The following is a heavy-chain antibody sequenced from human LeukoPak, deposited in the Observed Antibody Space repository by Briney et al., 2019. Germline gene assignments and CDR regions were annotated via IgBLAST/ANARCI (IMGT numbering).Heavy chain of an antibody. J-gene: IGHJ4*02. CDR1: GLTPSVYW. V-gene: IGHV3-74*01. CDR3: ARARGNTYGYFEY. Sequence: VGSLRLSCAPSGLTPSVYWMHWVRQAPGKGLVWVSRIIGDASSTSSADSVKGRFTLSRDKAKSTLYLQMNSLRVEDTAVYYCARARGNTYGYFEYWGRGTLVTVSS. CDR2: IIGDASST. D-gene: IGHD5-18*01.